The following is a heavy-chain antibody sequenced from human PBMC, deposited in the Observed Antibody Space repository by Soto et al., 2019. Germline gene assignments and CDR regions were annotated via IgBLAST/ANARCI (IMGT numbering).Heavy chain of an antibody. CDR1: GITVSTSY. CDR3: ATSLLWFGELRS. CDR2: TYSGGAT. Sequence: EVQLVESGGGLVQPGGSLRLSCAASGITVSTSYMSWVRQAPGKGLEWVSLTYSGGATYYADSVKGRFSISRDNFNNTVYLQVNSLRAEDTAMYYCATSLLWFGELRSWGQGTRVTVSS. D-gene: IGHD3-10*01. V-gene: IGHV3-66*01. J-gene: IGHJ5*02.